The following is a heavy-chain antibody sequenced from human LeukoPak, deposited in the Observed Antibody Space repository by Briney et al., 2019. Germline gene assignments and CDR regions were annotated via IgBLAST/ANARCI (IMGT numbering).Heavy chain of an antibody. V-gene: IGHV3-21*01. CDR3: AKDNQQLTPYYYYYGMDV. D-gene: IGHD6-13*01. J-gene: IGHJ6*02. CDR2: IDRSSDYT. Sequence: KTGGSLRLSCAASGFIFSDYSMNWVRQAPGKGLEWVSSIDRSSDYTYYADSVKGRFTISRDNSKNTLYLQMNSLRAEDTAVYYCAKDNQQLTPYYYYYGMDVWGQGTTVTVSS. CDR1: GFIFSDYS.